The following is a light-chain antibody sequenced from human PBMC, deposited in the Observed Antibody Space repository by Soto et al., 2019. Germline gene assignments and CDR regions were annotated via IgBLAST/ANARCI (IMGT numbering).Light chain of an antibody. V-gene: IGLV2-8*01. CDR3: SSYAASNNLGV. Sequence: QSALTQPPSASGSPGQSVTISCIGTSSDVGGYNYVSWYQQHPGKAPKLMIFEVSKRPSGVPDRFSGSKSGNTASLTVSGFQAEDEDDYYCSSYAASNNLGVFGGGTQLNVL. J-gene: IGLJ2*01. CDR2: EVS. CDR1: SSDVGGYNY.